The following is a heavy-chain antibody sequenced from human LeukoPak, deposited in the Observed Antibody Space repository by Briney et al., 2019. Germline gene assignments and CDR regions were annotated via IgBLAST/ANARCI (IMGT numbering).Heavy chain of an antibody. CDR3: PRGRLLLLRSNWFDP. V-gene: IGHV1-18*01. D-gene: IGHD2-15*01. Sequence: GASVKVSCKASGYTFTSYSISWVRQAPGQGLEWMGWISAYNGNTNYAQNLQGRVTMTTDTSTSTAYMELRSLRSDDTAVYYCPRGRLLLLRSNWFDPWGQGTLVTVSS. CDR1: GYTFTSYS. CDR2: ISAYNGNT. J-gene: IGHJ5*02.